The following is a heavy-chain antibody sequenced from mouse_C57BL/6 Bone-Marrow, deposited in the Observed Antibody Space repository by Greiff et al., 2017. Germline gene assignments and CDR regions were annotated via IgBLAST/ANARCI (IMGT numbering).Heavy chain of an antibody. Sequence: QVQLQQSGAELVKPGASVKLSCKASGYIFTEYTIHWVKQRSGQGLEWIGWFYSGSGSIKYNERFKDKATLTADKSSNTVYMELSRLTSEDSAVYFCARNERYYDYEGYFDYWGQGTTLTVSS. CDR1: GYIFTEYT. D-gene: IGHD2-4*01. CDR3: ARNERYYDYEGYFDY. V-gene: IGHV1-62-2*01. J-gene: IGHJ2*01. CDR2: FYSGSGSI.